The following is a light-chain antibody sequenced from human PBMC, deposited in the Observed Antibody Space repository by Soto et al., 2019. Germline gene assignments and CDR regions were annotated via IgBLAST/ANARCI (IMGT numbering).Light chain of an antibody. CDR2: DAS. CDR1: QDISNY. Sequence: DIQMTQSPSSLSASVGARVTITCQASQDISNYLNWYQQKPGKAPKLLIYDASNLETGVPSRFSGSGSGTDFTFTISSLQPEDIATYYCQQYDNLPPGTFGGGTKVEIK. CDR3: QQYDNLPPGT. J-gene: IGKJ4*01. V-gene: IGKV1-33*01.